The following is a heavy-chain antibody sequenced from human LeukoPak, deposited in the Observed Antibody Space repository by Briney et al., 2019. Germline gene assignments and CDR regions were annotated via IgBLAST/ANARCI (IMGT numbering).Heavy chain of an antibody. D-gene: IGHD2-15*01. CDR3: AGGYYYYMDV. CDR2: IYHSGNT. Sequence: PSETLSLTCAVSGYSISSGYYWGWIRQPPGKGLEWIGNIYHSGNTYYNPSLKSRVTISIDTSKNQFSLKLSSVTAADTAVYYCAGGYYYYMDVWGKGTTVTVSS. J-gene: IGHJ6*03. CDR1: GYSISSGYY. V-gene: IGHV4-38-2*01.